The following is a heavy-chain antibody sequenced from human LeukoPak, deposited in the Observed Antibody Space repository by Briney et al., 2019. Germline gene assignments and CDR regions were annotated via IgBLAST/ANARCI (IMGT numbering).Heavy chain of an antibody. J-gene: IGHJ4*02. CDR2: IPYDGSNK. CDR1: GFTFSSYG. V-gene: IGHV3-30*18. Sequence: PGRSLRLSCAASGFTFSSYGMHWVRQAPGKGLEWVAVIPYDGSNKYYADSVKGRFTISRDNSKNTLYLQMNSLRAEDTAVYYCANVLGYCSSTSCPPGYWGQGTLVTVSS. CDR3: ANVLGYCSSTSCPPGY. D-gene: IGHD2-2*01.